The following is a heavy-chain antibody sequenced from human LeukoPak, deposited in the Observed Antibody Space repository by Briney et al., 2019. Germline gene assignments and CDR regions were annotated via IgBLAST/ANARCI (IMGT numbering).Heavy chain of an antibody. CDR2: INHSGST. D-gene: IGHD3-10*01. CDR1: GGSFSGYY. CDR3: ARVLGSGSYRSPSRAYNWFDP. J-gene: IGHJ5*02. V-gene: IGHV4-34*01. Sequence: SETLSLTSAVYGGSFSGYYWSWIRQPPGKGLEWIGEINHSGSTNYNPSLKSRVTISVDTSKNQFSLKLSSVTAADTAVYYCARVLGSGSYRSPSRAYNWFDPWGQGTLVTVSS.